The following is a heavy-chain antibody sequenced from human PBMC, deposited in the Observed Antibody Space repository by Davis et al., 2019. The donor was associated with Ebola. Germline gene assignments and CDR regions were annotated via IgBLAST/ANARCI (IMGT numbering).Heavy chain of an antibody. V-gene: IGHV4-59*01. Sequence: PSETLSLTCTVSGGSISRYYWSWIRQPPGKGLEWIGYIYYSGSTNYNPSLKSQVTISVDTSKNQFSLKLSSVTAADTAVYYCARDSVAVDAFDIWGQGTMVTVSS. CDR1: GGSISRYY. J-gene: IGHJ3*02. CDR2: IYYSGST. CDR3: ARDSVAVDAFDI.